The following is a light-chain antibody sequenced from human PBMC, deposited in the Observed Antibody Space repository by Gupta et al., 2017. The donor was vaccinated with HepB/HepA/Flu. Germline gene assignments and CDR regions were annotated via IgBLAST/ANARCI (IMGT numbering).Light chain of an antibody. Sequence: EIVMTQSPATLSVSPGERPVLSCRASQRISSNLVWYQQKPGQAPRLLIYDASSRDSGIPARFSGSGSGTEFTLTISSLQSEDFAAFYCQQYNDCPRTFGQGTKVEVK. J-gene: IGKJ1*01. V-gene: IGKV3-15*01. CDR1: QRISSN. CDR2: DAS. CDR3: QQYNDCPRT.